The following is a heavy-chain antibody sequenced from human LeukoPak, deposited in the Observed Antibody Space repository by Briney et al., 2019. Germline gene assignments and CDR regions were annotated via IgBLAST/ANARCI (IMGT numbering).Heavy chain of an antibody. V-gene: IGHV1-8*01. CDR2: MNPNSGNT. CDR1: GYTFTSYD. D-gene: IGHD3-16*01. J-gene: IGHJ6*02. CDR3: ARTNMITFGDYGMDV. Sequence: GASVKVSCKASGYTFTSYDINWVRQATGQGLEWMGWMNPNSGNTGYAQKFQGRVTMTRNTSISTAYMELSSLRSEDTAVYYCARTNMITFGDYGMDVWGQGTTVTVSS.